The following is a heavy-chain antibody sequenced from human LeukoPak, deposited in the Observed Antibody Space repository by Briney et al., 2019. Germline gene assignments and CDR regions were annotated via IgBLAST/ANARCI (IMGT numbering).Heavy chain of an antibody. CDR1: GFTFSSYA. CDR2: ISGSGGST. CDR3: AKSRTTQYYYYGMDV. J-gene: IGHJ6*02. D-gene: IGHD1-1*01. V-gene: IGHV3-23*01. Sequence: GGSLRLACAASGFTFSSYAMSWVRQAPGKGLEWVSAISGSGGSTYYADSVKGRFTISRDNSKNTLYLQMNSLRAEDTAVYYCAKSRTTQYYYYGMDVWGQGTTVTVSS.